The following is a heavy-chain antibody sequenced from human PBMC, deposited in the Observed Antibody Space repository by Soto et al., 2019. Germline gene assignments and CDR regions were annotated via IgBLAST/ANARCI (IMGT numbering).Heavy chain of an antibody. V-gene: IGHV3-23*01. CDR1: GFTFSSYA. Sequence: GGSLRLSCAASGFTFSSYAMSWVRQAPGKGLEWVSAISGSGGSTYYADSVKGRLTISGDNSKNTLYLQMNSLRAEDTAVYYCAKAPYCSGGSCYSVLFIEYYYYYMDVWGKGTTVTVSS. D-gene: IGHD2-15*01. J-gene: IGHJ6*03. CDR3: AKAPYCSGGSCYSVLFIEYYYYYMDV. CDR2: ISGSGGST.